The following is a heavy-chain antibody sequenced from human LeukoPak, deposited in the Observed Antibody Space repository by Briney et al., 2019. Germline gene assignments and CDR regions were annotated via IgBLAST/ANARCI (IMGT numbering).Heavy chain of an antibody. Sequence: GGSLRLSCAASGFTFSSYSMNWVRQAPGKGLEWVSYISSSSSTIYYADSVKGRFTISRDNAKNSLYLQMNSLRDEDTAVYYCARAHPNSSSWYYYYYYGMDVWGQGTTVTVSS. D-gene: IGHD6-13*01. CDR3: ARAHPNSSSWYYYYYYGMDV. CDR1: GFTFSSYS. J-gene: IGHJ6*02. CDR2: ISSSSSTI. V-gene: IGHV3-48*02.